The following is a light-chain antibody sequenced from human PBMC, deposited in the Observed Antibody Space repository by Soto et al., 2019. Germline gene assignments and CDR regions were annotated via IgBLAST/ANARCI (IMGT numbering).Light chain of an antibody. V-gene: IGLV2-14*01. CDR3: SSYTSITALV. CDR1: NSDVGGYNS. J-gene: IGLJ1*01. CDR2: DVN. Sequence: QSALTQPASVSGSPGQSITISCTGTNSDVGGYNSVSWYQQHPGKVPKIMIYDVNIRPSGVPDRFSGSKSGNTASLTISGLQAEDEADYYCSSYTSITALVFGTGTKFTVL.